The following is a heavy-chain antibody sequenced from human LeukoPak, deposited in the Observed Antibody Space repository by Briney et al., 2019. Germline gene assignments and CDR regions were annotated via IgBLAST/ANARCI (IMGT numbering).Heavy chain of an antibody. CDR2: INPNSGGT. D-gene: IGHD2-21*02. CDR3: ARDRGSGDWSPFDY. CDR1: GYTFTGYY. J-gene: IGHJ4*02. Sequence: ASVKVSCKASGYTFTGYYMHWVRQAPGQGLEWMGWINPNSGGTNYAQKFQGRVTMTRDTSISTAYMELSRLRSDDTAVYYRARDRGSGDWSPFDYWGQGTLVTVSS. V-gene: IGHV1-2*02.